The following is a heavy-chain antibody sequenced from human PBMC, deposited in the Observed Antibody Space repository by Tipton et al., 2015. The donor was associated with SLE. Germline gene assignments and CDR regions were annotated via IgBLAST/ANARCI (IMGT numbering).Heavy chain of an antibody. D-gene: IGHD3-10*01. CDR2: IYYSGST. CDR3: ARARGWFDP. Sequence: LRLSCTVSGGSISSSSYYWGWIRQPPGKGLEWIGSIYYSGSTNYNPSLKSRVTISVDTSKNQFSLKLSSVTAADTAVYYCARARGWFDPWGQGTLVTVSS. CDR1: GGSISSSSYY. J-gene: IGHJ5*02. V-gene: IGHV4-39*07.